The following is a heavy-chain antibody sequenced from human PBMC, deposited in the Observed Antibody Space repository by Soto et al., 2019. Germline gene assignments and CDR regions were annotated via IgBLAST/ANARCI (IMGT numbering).Heavy chain of an antibody. CDR2: IYYSGST. Sequence: PSETLSLTCTVSGGSMNDNYWSWIRQPPGKGLEWIGYIYYSGSTNYNPSLKSRVTISVDTSKNQFSLKLSSVTAADTAVYYCARDIGGYNDYWAQGTLVTVSS. D-gene: IGHD5-12*01. J-gene: IGHJ4*02. CDR3: ARDIGGYNDY. CDR1: GGSMNDNY. V-gene: IGHV4-59*01.